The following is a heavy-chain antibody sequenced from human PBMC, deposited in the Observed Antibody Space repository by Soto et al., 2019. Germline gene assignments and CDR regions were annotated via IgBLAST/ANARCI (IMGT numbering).Heavy chain of an antibody. Sequence: PSETLSLTCTVSGGSMSSSSYYWGWIRQPPGKGLEWIANMYFSGFYSGSTSYNPSLKSRVTISVDTSKNQFSLQVSPVTAADTAVYYCARGFDILTFGFCLDYWGQGTLVTVSS. CDR3: ARGFDILTFGFCLDY. J-gene: IGHJ4*02. CDR1: GGSMSSSSYY. D-gene: IGHD3-9*01. V-gene: IGHV4-39*01. CDR2: MYFSGFYSGST.